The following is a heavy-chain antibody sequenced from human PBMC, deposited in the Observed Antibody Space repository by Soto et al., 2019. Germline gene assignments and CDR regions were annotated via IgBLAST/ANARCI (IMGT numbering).Heavy chain of an antibody. CDR1: GYTFTSYY. CDR2: IDPNGGAT. Sequence: QVQLVQSGAEVREPGASVSISCKASGYTFTSYYIHWVRQAPGQGLQYVGMIDPNGGATNYAQKFRGRVSMTRDTSTSSVYMELSSLRSEDTAVYYCAREKTPTCFFDYWGQGTLVTVSS. CDR3: AREKTPTCFFDY. J-gene: IGHJ4*02. V-gene: IGHV1-46*03. D-gene: IGHD3-16*01.